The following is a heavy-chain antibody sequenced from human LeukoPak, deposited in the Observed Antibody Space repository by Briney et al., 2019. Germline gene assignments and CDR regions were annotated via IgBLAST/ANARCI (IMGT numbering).Heavy chain of an antibody. Sequence: GGSLRLSCAASGFTFSSYYMNWVRQPPGKGPEWVSSISISSRYIYYADSVKGRFTISRDNAKNSLYLQMNSLRAEDTALYFCARDRHYHDSSASDLDAFDIWGQGPMVTVSS. V-gene: IGHV3-21*06. CDR2: ISISSRYI. J-gene: IGHJ3*02. D-gene: IGHD3-22*01. CDR3: ARDRHYHDSSASDLDAFDI. CDR1: GFTFSSYY.